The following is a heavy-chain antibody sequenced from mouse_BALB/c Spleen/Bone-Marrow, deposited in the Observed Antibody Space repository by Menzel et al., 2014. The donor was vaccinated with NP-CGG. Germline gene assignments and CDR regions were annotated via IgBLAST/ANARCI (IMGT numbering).Heavy chain of an antibody. D-gene: IGHD2-1*01. CDR1: GFTFNTNA. J-gene: IGHJ4*01. Sequence: EVMLVESGGGLVQPKGSLKLSCAASGFTFNTNAMNWVRQAPGKGLEWVARIRSKSNNYATYYADSVKDRFTVSRDDSQSMLYLQMNNLKTEDTAMYHCVRDDGNPYYYAMDYWGQGTSVTVSS. CDR3: VRDDGNPYYYAMDY. CDR2: IRSKSNNYAT. V-gene: IGHV10S3*01.